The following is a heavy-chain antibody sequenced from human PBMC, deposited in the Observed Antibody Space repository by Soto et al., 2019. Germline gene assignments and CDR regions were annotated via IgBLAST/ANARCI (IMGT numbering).Heavy chain of an antibody. V-gene: IGHV1-69*01. CDR1: GGTFSSYF. Sequence: QVQLVQSGAEVKKAGSSVKVSCKVSGGTFSSYFINWVRQAPGQGLEWVGGIIPVFGTGSYAEKLQGRVTITADESTSTAYMALSRLRSDDTAVYYCARETPSAAAAYYYYGLDVWGQGTTVTVPS. J-gene: IGHJ6*02. CDR2: IIPVFGTG. CDR3: ARETPSAAAAYYYYGLDV. D-gene: IGHD6-13*01.